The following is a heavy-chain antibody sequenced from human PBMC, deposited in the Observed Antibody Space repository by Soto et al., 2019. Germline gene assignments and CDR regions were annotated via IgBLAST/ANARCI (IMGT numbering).Heavy chain of an antibody. CDR1: GGTLISYT. V-gene: IGHV1-69*08. CDR2: VIPNLGVT. D-gene: IGHD2-15*01. J-gene: IGHJ4*02. CDR3: ARDKGYCSDTSCPAFDY. Sequence: QVQLVQSGAEVKKSGSSVKVSCKASGGTLISYTFSWVRQAPGQGLEWMGRVIPNLGVTNYAKKFQGRFTIVVDTSTSTAYMELNSLRYEDTAVYYCARDKGYCSDTSCPAFDYWGQGTPGTVSS.